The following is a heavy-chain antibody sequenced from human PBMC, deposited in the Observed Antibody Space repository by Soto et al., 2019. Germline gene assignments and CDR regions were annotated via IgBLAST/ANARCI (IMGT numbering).Heavy chain of an antibody. V-gene: IGHV1-69*13. CDR3: ARTPRYYDSSGYYPLDY. J-gene: IGHJ4*02. CDR2: IIPIFGTA. CDR1: GGTFSSYA. D-gene: IGHD3-22*01. Sequence: GALVKVSCKASGGTFSSYAISWVRQAPGQGLEWMGGIIPIFGTANYAQKFQGRVTITADESTSTAYMELSSLRSEDTAVYYCARTPRYYDSSGYYPLDYWGQGTLVTVSS.